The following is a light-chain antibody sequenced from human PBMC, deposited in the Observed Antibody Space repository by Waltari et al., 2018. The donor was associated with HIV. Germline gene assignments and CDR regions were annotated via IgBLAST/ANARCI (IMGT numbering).Light chain of an antibody. CDR2: EVT. CDR3: CSYAGTSDYVI. CDR1: SSDLQIYNL. Sequence: QSALTQIASVSGSPGQSITISCTGTSSDLQIYNLVSRYQHRPGKAPKLIIYEVTKRPFGISSRFSGSKSGNMASLTISGLQAEDEADYYCCSYAGTSDYVIFGGGTKLTVL. J-gene: IGLJ2*01. V-gene: IGLV2-23*02.